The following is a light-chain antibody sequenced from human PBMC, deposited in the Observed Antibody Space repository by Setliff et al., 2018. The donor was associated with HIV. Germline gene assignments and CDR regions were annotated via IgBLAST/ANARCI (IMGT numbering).Light chain of an antibody. Sequence: DIVMTQSPDSLAVSLGVRATINCESSQSVLYNKNYLAWYQQKPGQPPKLLIYWASTRESGVPDRFSGSGSGTDFTLTISSLQAEDVAVYYCHQYFSTPPTFGGGTKVDIK. CDR3: HQYFSTPPT. V-gene: IGKV4-1*01. CDR2: WAS. J-gene: IGKJ4*01. CDR1: QSVLYNKNY.